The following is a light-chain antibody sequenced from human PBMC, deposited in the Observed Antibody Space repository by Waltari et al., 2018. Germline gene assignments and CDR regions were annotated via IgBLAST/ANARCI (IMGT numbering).Light chain of an antibody. Sequence: QSVLTQPPSASGTPGQRVTISCSGSSSNIGPYYVYWYQQFPGTAPKLLIYRNNQRPPGVPDRFCGSKSGTSATLAIGGLRSEDEADYYCATWDDSLTAWVFGGGTKVTVL. V-gene: IGLV1-47*01. CDR2: RNN. CDR3: ATWDDSLTAWV. CDR1: SSNIGPYY. J-gene: IGLJ3*02.